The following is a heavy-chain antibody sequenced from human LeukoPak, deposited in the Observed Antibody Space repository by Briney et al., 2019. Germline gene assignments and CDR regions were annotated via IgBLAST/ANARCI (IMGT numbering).Heavy chain of an antibody. J-gene: IGHJ4*02. V-gene: IGHV3-15*01. D-gene: IGHD5-18*01. Sequence: GGSLRLSCAASGFTFSNAWMSWVRQAPGKGLEWVGRIKSKTDGGTTDYAAPVKGRFAISRDDSKNTLYLQMNSLKTEDKAVYYCTTRGEGYSYGYEIDYWGQGTLVTVSS. CDR2: IKSKTDGGTT. CDR1: GFTFSNAW. CDR3: TTRGEGYSYGYEIDY.